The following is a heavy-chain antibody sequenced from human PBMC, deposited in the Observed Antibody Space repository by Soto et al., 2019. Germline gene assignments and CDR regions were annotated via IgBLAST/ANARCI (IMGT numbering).Heavy chain of an antibody. CDR1: GGSISSGDFY. CDR3: ARAPGRMMNALRYYYGLDV. V-gene: IGHV4-31*02. CDR2: INHSGGT. D-gene: IGHD2-8*01. Sequence: QVQLQESGPGLVKPSETPSFTCNVSGGSISSGDFYWSWIRQLPGKGLEWIVYINHSGGTYYNPALKRRITISVDTSKNQFSLKMTSVTAADTAVYFCARAPGRMMNALRYYYGLDVWGQGTTVTVPS. J-gene: IGHJ6*02.